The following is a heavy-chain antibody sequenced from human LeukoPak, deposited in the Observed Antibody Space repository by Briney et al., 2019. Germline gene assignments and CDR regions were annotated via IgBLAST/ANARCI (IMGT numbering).Heavy chain of an antibody. CDR1: EYTFTNYD. V-gene: IGHV1-8*01. CDR3: ARTLVRYSSSPGY. CDR2: MNPNSGNT. Sequence: ASVKVSCKASEYTFTNYDINWVRQATGQGLEWMGWMNPNSGNTGYAQKFQGRVTMTRNTSISTAYMELSSLRSEDTAVYYCARTLVRYSSSPGYWGQGTLVTVSS. D-gene: IGHD6-13*01. J-gene: IGHJ4*02.